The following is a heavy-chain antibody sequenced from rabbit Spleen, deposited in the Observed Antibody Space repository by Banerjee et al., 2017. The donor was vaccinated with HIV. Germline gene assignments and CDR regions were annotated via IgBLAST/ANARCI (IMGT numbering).Heavy chain of an antibody. CDR3: AREGPAGNTGTYFDF. V-gene: IGHV1S45*01. CDR2: IYPGRSGRV. CDR1: GVSFSDKDV. D-gene: IGHD4-2*01. Sequence: QEQLVESGGGLVKPEGSLTLTCKASGVSFSDKDVMCWVRQAPGKGLEWIACIYPGRSGRVGYASWAKGRFTISKTSSTTVTLQMTRLTDADTATYFCAREGPAGNTGTYFDFWGPGTLVTVS. J-gene: IGHJ4*01.